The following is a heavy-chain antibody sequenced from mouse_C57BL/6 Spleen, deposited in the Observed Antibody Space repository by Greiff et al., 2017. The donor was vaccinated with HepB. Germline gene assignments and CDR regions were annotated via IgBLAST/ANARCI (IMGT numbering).Heavy chain of an antibody. CDR1: GFTFSSYA. J-gene: IGHJ3*01. CDR3: AREGGWAY. CDR2: ISDGGSYT. Sequence: EVKLMESGGGLVKPGGSLKLSCAASGFTFSSYAMSWVRQTPEKRLEWVATISDGGSYTYYPDNVKGRFTISRDNAKNNLYLQMSHLKSEDTAMYYCAREGGWAYWGQGTLVTVSA. V-gene: IGHV5-4*01.